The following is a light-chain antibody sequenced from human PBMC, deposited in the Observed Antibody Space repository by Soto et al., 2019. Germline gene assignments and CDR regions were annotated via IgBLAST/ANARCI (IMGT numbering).Light chain of an antibody. Sequence: QSALTRSASVSGSPGQSITSPCTGTSSDVGGYDYVSWYQQHPGKVPKLIIYEVIKRPSGVSHRFSGSKSGNTASLTISGLQTEDEADYYCSSYTTSSALVFGGGTKVTVL. CDR3: SSYTTSSALV. V-gene: IGLV2-14*01. J-gene: IGLJ2*01. CDR1: SSDVGGYDY. CDR2: EVI.